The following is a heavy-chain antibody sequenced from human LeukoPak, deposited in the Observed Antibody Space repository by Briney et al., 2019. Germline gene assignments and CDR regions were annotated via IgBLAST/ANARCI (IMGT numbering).Heavy chain of an antibody. Sequence: ASVKVSCKASGYTFTDYHIHWVRQAPGQGLEWMGWINPNSGGTNFAQGFQGRVTLTRDTSISTVHMELSRLRSDDTAVFYCARDASIAVAGRFDYWGQGTLVTVSS. D-gene: IGHD6-19*01. CDR1: GYTFTDYH. J-gene: IGHJ4*02. CDR2: INPNSGGT. V-gene: IGHV1-2*02. CDR3: ARDASIAVAGRFDY.